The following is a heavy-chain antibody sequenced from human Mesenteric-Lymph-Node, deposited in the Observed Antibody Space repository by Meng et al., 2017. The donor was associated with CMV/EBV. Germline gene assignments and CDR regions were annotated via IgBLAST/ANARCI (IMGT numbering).Heavy chain of an antibody. J-gene: IGHJ4*02. V-gene: IGHV4-34*01. CDR1: GGSFSGYY. CDR2: INHSGST. CDR3: ARGSSYDILTGYFDY. D-gene: IGHD3-9*01. Sequence: QVELPQWGPGLLTPSGTLSVTCAVYGGSFSGYYWNWIRQSPEKGLEWSGEINHSGSTTYNPSFTSRIIISVDTSTNQISLNMSSVTAADTAVYYCARGSSYDILTGYFDYWGQGALVTVSS.